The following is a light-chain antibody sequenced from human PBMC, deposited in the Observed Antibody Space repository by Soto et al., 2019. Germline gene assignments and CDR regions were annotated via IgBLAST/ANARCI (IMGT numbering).Light chain of an antibody. Sequence: QSALTQPASVSGSPGQSITISCTGTSSDTGGYNYVSWYQQHPGKAPKLMIYDVSNRPSGVSNRFSGSKSGNTASLIISGPQAEDEADYYCSSYTSSSTLFVFGTGTQLTVL. CDR3: SSYTSSSTLFV. V-gene: IGLV2-14*01. J-gene: IGLJ1*01. CDR2: DVS. CDR1: SSDTGGYNY.